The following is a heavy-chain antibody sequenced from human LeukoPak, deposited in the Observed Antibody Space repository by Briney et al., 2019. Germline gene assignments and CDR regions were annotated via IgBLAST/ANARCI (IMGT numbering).Heavy chain of an antibody. Sequence: GGSLRLSCVASGFTFSSYAMSWVRQAPGKGLEWVSAISGSGGSTYYADSVKGRFTISRDNSKNTLYLQMDSLRAEDTAVYYCAKDESEGIAVAGTFYWGQGTLVTVSS. J-gene: IGHJ4*02. D-gene: IGHD6-19*01. CDR3: AKDESEGIAVAGTFY. CDR1: GFTFSSYA. V-gene: IGHV3-23*01. CDR2: ISGSGGST.